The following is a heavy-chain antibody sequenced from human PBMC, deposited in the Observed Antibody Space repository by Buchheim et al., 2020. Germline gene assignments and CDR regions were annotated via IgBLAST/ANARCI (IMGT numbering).Heavy chain of an antibody. CDR2: INPSGGST. CDR3: ASGDGPNLMDV. J-gene: IGHJ6*02. CDR1: GYTFTSYY. V-gene: IGHV1-46*01. D-gene: IGHD3-3*01. Sequence: QVQLVQSGAEVKKPGASVKVSCKASGYTFTSYYMHWVRQAPGQGLEWIGIINPSGGSTSHAQKFQGILTITRDTYNTKFYLELSRLRSEDTAVYYCASGDGPNLMDVGGQGTT.